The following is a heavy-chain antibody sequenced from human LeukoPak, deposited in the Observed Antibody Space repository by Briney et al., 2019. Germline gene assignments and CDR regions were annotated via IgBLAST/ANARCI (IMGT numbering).Heavy chain of an antibody. Sequence: GGSLRLSCAASGFTFSSYAMHWVRQAPGKGLEWVAVISYDGSNKYYADSVKGRFTISRDNSKNTLYLQMNSLRAEDTAVYYCARDLAYSSSPYYYYYGMDVWGQGTTVTVSS. CDR2: ISYDGSNK. V-gene: IGHV3-30-3*01. CDR3: ARDLAYSSSPYYYYYGMDV. J-gene: IGHJ6*02. CDR1: GFTFSSYA. D-gene: IGHD6-6*01.